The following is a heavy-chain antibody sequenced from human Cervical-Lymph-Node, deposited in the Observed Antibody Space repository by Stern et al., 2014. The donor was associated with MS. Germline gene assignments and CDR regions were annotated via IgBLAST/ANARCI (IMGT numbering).Heavy chain of an antibody. D-gene: IGHD3-10*01. J-gene: IGHJ4*02. CDR2: LFPFFGTP. CDR1: GDTFDRYG. V-gene: IGHV1-69*01. Sequence: LQLVQSGTEGKKPGSSGKVSCKAAGDTFDRYGISWVRQAPGQGLGWMGGLFPFFGTPIYAQKFQGRVTMTADESTTTAYMDLTSLSVEDTAVYYCATSTYGLVHWGQGTLVTVSS. CDR3: ATSTYGLVH.